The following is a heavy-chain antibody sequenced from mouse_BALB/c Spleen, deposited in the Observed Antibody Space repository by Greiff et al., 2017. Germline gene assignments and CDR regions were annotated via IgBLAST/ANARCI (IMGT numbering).Heavy chain of an antibody. CDR1: GFSLTSYG. Sequence: VHLVESGPGLVAPSQSLSITCTVSGFSLTSYGVSWVRQPPGKGLEWLGVIWGDGSTNYHSALISRLSISKDNSKSQVFLKLNSLQTDDTATYYCAKPITTVVATPMDYWGQGTSVTVSS. CDR2: IWGDGST. V-gene: IGHV2-3*01. CDR3: AKPITTVVATPMDY. D-gene: IGHD1-1*01. J-gene: IGHJ4*01.